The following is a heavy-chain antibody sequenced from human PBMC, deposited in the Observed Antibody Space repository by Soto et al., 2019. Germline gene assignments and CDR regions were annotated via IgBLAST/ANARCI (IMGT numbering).Heavy chain of an antibody. Sequence: QITLKESGPTLVKPTQTLTLTCTFSGFSLSSGGVGVGWIRQPPGKALEWLALVYWDDDKRYSPSLKTGLTITKDTSKNQVILTMTNVDPVDTATYYCAHSTGTSWYLNWFDPWGQGTLVTVSS. J-gene: IGHJ5*02. CDR2: VYWDDDK. CDR3: AHSTGTSWYLNWFDP. CDR1: GFSLSSGGVG. V-gene: IGHV2-5*02. D-gene: IGHD6-13*01.